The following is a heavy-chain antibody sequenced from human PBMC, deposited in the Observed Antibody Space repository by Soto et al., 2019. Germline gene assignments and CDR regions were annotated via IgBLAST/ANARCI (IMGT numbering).Heavy chain of an antibody. CDR2: IKHSGST. V-gene: IGHV4-34*01. J-gene: IGHJ6*02. D-gene: IGHD3-3*01. Sequence: SETLSLTCAVYGGSFSGYYWSWIRQPPGKGLEWIGEIKHSGSTNYNPSLKSRVTISVDTSKNQFSLKLSSVTAADTAVYYCARFGISGVVITNYYGMDVWGQGTTVTVSS. CDR1: GGSFSGYY. CDR3: ARFGISGVVITNYYGMDV.